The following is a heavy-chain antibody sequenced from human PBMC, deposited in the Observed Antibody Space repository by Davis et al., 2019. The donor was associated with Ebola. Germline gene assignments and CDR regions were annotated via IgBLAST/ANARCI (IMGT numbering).Heavy chain of an antibody. V-gene: IGHV1-18*04. Sequence: AASVKVSCKASGYTFTGYNMNWVRQAPGQGLEWMGWISVSKGSTNYAQKFQGRITMSTDTSTNTNYMELRSLRSDDTAVYYCARDPYTWDLNPQPPYYFDYWGQGTLVTVSS. J-gene: IGHJ4*02. CDR3: ARDPYTWDLNPQPPYYFDY. CDR1: GYTFTGYN. CDR2: ISVSKGST. D-gene: IGHD3-16*01.